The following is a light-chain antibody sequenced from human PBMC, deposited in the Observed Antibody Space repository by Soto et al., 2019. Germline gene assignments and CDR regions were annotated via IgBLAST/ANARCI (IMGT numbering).Light chain of an antibody. V-gene: IGKV3-11*01. CDR1: QSVRTF. Sequence: EIVLTQSPATLSLSPGESATLSCKASQSVRTFLAWYQQKPGQTPRLLIYDDSKRATGSPARFSGSGSGTDFTLTVSSLEPEDVAVYYCKQRSNWPPALSCGGGTKVEI. J-gene: IGKJ4*01. CDR2: DDS. CDR3: KQRSNWPPALS.